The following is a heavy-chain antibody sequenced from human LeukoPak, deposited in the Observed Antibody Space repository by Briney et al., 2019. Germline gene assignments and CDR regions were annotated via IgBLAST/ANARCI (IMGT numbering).Heavy chain of an antibody. V-gene: IGHV1-69*13. J-gene: IGHJ6*02. D-gene: IGHD2-2*01. CDR2: IIPIFGTA. CDR1: GGTFGSYA. Sequence: ASVKVSCKASGGTFGSYAISWVRQAPGQGLEWMGGIIPIFGTANYAQKFQGRVTITADESTSTAYMELSSLRSEDTAVYYCARDGLVRSSTSRRGGYYYGMDVWGQGTTVTVSS. CDR3: ARDGLVRSSTSRRGGYYYGMDV.